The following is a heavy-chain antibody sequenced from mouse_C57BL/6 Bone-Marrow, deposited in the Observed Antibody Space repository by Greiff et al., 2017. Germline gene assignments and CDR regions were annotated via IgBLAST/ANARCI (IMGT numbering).Heavy chain of an antibody. CDR3: ARSGTTVVATDCDVDV. D-gene: IGHD1-1*01. J-gene: IGHJ1*03. CDR2: IYPRSGNT. Sequence: VQLQQSGAELARPGASVQLSCKASGYTFTSSGIRWVKQSTGQGLEWIGEIYPRSGNTSYNEKFKGKATLTAATSSSTAYMELRSLTSEDSAVYVCARSGTTVVATDCDVDVWGTGTTVTVSS. V-gene: IGHV1-81*01. CDR1: GYTFTSSG.